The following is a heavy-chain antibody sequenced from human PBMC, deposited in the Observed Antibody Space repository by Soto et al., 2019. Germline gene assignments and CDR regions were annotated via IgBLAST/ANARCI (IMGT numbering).Heavy chain of an antibody. Sequence: GGSLRLSCAASGFIFGNYWMSWVRQAPGKELEWVANIKQDGSDTLYVDSVKGRFTISRDNAKNSLYLEMNSLRAEDTAIYYCAREGPDDVGCHYFDFWGQGTQVTVSS. J-gene: IGHJ4*02. CDR3: AREGPDDVGCHYFDF. D-gene: IGHD3-10*01. V-gene: IGHV3-7*03. CDR1: GFIFGNYW. CDR2: IKQDGSDT.